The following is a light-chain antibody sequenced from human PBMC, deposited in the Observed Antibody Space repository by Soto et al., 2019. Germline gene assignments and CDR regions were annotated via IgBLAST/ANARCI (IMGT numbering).Light chain of an antibody. CDR3: CSYAATSTLV. CDR1: SSDVGIYNY. V-gene: IGLV2-11*01. J-gene: IGLJ3*02. CDR2: DVI. Sequence: QSALTQPRSVSGSPGQSVTISCTGTSSDVGIYNYVFWYQHHPGKAPKLIIYDVIKRPSGVPDRFSGSKSGITASLTISGLQADDEADYYCCSYAATSTLVFGGGTKVDRP.